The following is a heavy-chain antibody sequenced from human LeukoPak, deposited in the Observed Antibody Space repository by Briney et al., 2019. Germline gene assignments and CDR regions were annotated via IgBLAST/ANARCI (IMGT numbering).Heavy chain of an antibody. V-gene: IGHV3-21*01. CDR2: ISSSSSYI. J-gene: IGHJ6*02. CDR1: GFTSSSYS. CDR3: ARDMGQYSSGWYVYYGMDV. Sequence: KAGGSLRLSCAASGFTSSSYSMNWVRQAPGKGLEWVSSISSSSSYIYYADSVKGRFTISRDNAKNSLYLQMNSLRAEDTAVYYCARDMGQYSSGWYVYYGMDVWGQGTTVTVSS. D-gene: IGHD6-19*01.